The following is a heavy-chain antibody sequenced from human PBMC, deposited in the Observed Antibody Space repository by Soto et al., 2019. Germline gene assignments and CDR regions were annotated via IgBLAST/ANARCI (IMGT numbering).Heavy chain of an antibody. CDR1: GFTFSTYA. Sequence: GGSLRLSCAASGFTFSTYAMNWVRQAPGEGLEWASFISGGGVTTYYADSVKGRFTISRDSSKNTLYLQMNSLSAEDTAVYYCVTHSWNYWGQGTLVTVSS. J-gene: IGHJ4*02. CDR2: ISGGGVTT. V-gene: IGHV3-23*01. D-gene: IGHD1-1*01. CDR3: VTHSWNY.